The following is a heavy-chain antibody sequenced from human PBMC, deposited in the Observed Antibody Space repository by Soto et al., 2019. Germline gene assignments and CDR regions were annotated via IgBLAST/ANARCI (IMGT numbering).Heavy chain of an antibody. J-gene: IGHJ4*02. CDR1: GYTFTGYY. Sequence: QVQLVQSGAEVKKPGASVKVSCKASGYTFTGYYMNWVRQAPGQGLEWMGWINPNRGGTNYAQKFQRWVTMTRDTSISTAYMELSRLRSDDTAVYYCARDLGSLAAPLYYFDSWGQGTLVTVSS. D-gene: IGHD3-10*01. CDR2: INPNRGGT. CDR3: ARDLGSLAAPLYYFDS. V-gene: IGHV1-2*04.